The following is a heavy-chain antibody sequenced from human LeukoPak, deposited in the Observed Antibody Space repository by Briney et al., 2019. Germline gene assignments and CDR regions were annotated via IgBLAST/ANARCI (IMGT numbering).Heavy chain of an antibody. J-gene: IGHJ6*02. CDR2: IWYDGSNK. CDR1: GFTFSSYD. Sequence: GGSLRLSCAASGFTFSSYDMHWVRQAPGKGLEWVAVIWYDGSNKYYADSVKGRFTISRDNSKNTLYLQMNSLRAEDTAVYYCARGDRGMDVWGQGTTVTVSS. V-gene: IGHV3-33*01. CDR3: ARGDRGMDV.